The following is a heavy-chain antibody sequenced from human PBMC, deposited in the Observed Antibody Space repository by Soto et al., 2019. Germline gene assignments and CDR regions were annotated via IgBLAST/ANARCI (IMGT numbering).Heavy chain of an antibody. J-gene: IGHJ6*03. CDR1: GGSISSYY. V-gene: IGHV4-59*01. Sequence: SETLSLTCTVSGGSISSYYWSWIRQPPGKGLGWIGYIYYSGSTNYNPSLKSRVTISVDTSKNQFSLKLSTVTAADTAVYYCARVGPSYYYYMDVWGKGTTVTVSS. CDR3: ARVGPSYYYYMDV. CDR2: IYYSGST. D-gene: IGHD3-3*01.